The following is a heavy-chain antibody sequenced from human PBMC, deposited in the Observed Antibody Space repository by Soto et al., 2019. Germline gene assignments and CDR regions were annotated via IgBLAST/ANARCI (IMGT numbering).Heavy chain of an antibody. CDR1: GFTFSSYG. V-gene: IGHV3-30*18. J-gene: IGHJ6*02. D-gene: IGHD5-18*01. Sequence: GGSLRLSCAASGFTFSSYGMHWVRQSPGKGLEWVAVISYYGSNKYYADSMKGRFTISRDNSKNTLYLQMNILRAEDTAVYYCAKDFPPIQLWPQRAYYYGMDVWGQGTTVTVSS. CDR2: ISYYGSNK. CDR3: AKDFPPIQLWPQRAYYYGMDV.